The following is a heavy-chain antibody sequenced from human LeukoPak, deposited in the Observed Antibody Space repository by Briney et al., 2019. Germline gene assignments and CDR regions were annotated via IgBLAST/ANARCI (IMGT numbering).Heavy chain of an antibody. V-gene: IGHV3-21*01. Sequence: GGSLRLSCAASGFSFSDYYMIWVRQAPGKGLEWVSSISSSSSYIYYADSVKGRFTISRDNAKNSLYLQMNSLRAEDTAVYYCASTAMANLAFDIWGQGTMVTVSS. J-gene: IGHJ3*02. CDR1: GFSFSDYY. CDR2: ISSSSSYI. D-gene: IGHD5-24*01. CDR3: ASTAMANLAFDI.